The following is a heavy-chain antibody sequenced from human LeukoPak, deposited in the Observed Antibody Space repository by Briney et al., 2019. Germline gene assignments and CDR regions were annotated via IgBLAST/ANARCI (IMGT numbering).Heavy chain of an antibody. CDR2: ISSSSSTI. V-gene: IGHV3-48*01. CDR1: GGSFSGYY. Sequence: PSETLSLTCAVYGGSFSGYYWSWVRQAPGKGLEWVSYISSSSSTIYYADSVKGRFTISRDNAKNSLYLQMSSLRAEDTAVYYCAREYDFWSGYYTGFRSYYMDVWGKGTTVTVSS. D-gene: IGHD3-3*01. CDR3: AREYDFWSGYYTGFRSYYMDV. J-gene: IGHJ6*03.